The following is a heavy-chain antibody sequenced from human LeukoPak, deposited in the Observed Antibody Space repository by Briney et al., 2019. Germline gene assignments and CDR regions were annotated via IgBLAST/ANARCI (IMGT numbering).Heavy chain of an antibody. CDR2: MNPDSGNT. V-gene: IGHV1-8*01. CDR3: ARYITMVRGGSWFDP. Sequence: ASVKVSCKASGYTFTNSDINWVRQATGQGLKWMGWMNPDSGNTGYAQNFQGRVTMTRNTSISTAYMELSSLRSEDTAVYYCARYITMVRGGSWFDPWGQGTLVTVSS. CDR1: GYTFTNSD. J-gene: IGHJ5*02. D-gene: IGHD3-10*01.